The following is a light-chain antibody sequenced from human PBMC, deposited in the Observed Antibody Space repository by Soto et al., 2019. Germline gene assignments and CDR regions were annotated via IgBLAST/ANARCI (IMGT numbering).Light chain of an antibody. J-gene: IGKJ4*01. CDR1: LSINNY. CDR3: QQYDNLPLT. Sequence: DIEMTQSPSSLSASVGDRVVITCRASLSINNYLNWYQQKPGKAPNLLIYGASSLHSGVPSRFSGSGFGTDFTFTISSLQPEDIATYYCQQYDNLPLTFGGGTKVDNK. V-gene: IGKV1-33*01. CDR2: GAS.